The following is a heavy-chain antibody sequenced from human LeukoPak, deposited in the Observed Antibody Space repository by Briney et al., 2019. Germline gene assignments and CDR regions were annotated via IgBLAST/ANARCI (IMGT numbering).Heavy chain of an antibody. D-gene: IGHD6-13*01. V-gene: IGHV3-23*01. Sequence: TGGSLRLSCAASGFTFSSYAVSWVRQAPGKGLEWVSAISGSGGSTYYADSVKGRFTSSRDNSKNTLYLQMNSLRAEDTAVSYCAKTRGITAAGTSYYWGQGTLVTVSS. CDR2: ISGSGGST. CDR3: AKTRGITAAGTSYY. J-gene: IGHJ4*02. CDR1: GFTFSSYA.